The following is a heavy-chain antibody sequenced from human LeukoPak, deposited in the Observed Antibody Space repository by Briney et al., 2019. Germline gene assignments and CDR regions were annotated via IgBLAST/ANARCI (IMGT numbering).Heavy chain of an antibody. CDR2: IYYSGST. Sequence: SETLSLTCTVSGGSISSYYWSWIRQPPGKGLEWIGYIYYSGSTNYNPSLKSRVTISVDTSKNQFTLKLSSVTAADTAVYYCARATMVRGVIIRGYFDYWGQGTLVTVSS. CDR3: ARATMVRGVIIRGYFDY. J-gene: IGHJ4*02. D-gene: IGHD3-10*01. CDR1: GGSISSYY. V-gene: IGHV4-59*08.